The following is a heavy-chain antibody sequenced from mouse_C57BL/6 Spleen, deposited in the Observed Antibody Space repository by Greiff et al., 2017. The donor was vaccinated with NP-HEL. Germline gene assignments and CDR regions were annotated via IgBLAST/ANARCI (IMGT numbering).Heavy chain of an antibody. CDR3: TRLGYHYFDY. J-gene: IGHJ2*01. Sequence: VQLQQSGAELVRPGASVTLSCKASGYTFTDYEMHWVKQTPVHGLEWIGAIDPETGGTAYNQKFKGKAILTADKSSSTAYMELRSLTSEDSAVYYCTRLGYHYFDYWGQGTTLTVSS. D-gene: IGHD3-1*01. V-gene: IGHV1-15*01. CDR1: GYTFTDYE. CDR2: IDPETGGT.